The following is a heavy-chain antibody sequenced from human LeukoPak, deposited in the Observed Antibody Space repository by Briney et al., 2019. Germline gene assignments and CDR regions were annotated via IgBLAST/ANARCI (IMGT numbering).Heavy chain of an antibody. CDR3: ARASQEGGYSSSWPANFQH. Sequence: ASVKVSCKASGYTFTGYYMHWVRQAPGQGLEWMGWINPNSGGTNYAQKFQGWVTMTRDTSISTAYMELSRLRSDDTAVYYCARASQEGGYSSSWPANFQHWGQGTLVTVSS. J-gene: IGHJ1*01. CDR1: GYTFTGYY. CDR2: INPNSGGT. D-gene: IGHD6-13*01. V-gene: IGHV1-2*04.